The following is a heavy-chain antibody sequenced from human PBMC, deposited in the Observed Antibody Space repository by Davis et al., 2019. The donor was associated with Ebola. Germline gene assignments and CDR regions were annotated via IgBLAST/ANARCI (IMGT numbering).Heavy chain of an antibody. J-gene: IGHJ4*02. Sequence: GESLKISCEASGYSFDIYWIGWVRQMPGKGLEWMGTIYPGDSDTRYSPSFQGQVTISVDKSISTAYLQWSSLKASDTAIYYCARAGRQLGSHTPFDYWGQGSLVTVSS. CDR1: GYSFDIYW. D-gene: IGHD7-27*01. CDR2: IYPGDSDT. CDR3: ARAGRQLGSHTPFDY. V-gene: IGHV5-51*01.